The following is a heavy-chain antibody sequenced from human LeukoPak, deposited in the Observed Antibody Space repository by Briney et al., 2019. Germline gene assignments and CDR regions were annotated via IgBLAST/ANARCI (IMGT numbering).Heavy chain of an antibody. V-gene: IGHV1-18*01. J-gene: IGHJ4*02. D-gene: IGHD5-18*01. Sequence: GASLKVSCKASGYTFTRYGISWVRQAPGQGFEWMGWINTYNGGTKNAQILQGRVIMTTDTSANTVYMELRSLRSDDTAVYYCARDSGYSYGLIDYWGQGTLVTVSS. CDR3: ARDSGYSYGLIDY. CDR2: INTYNGGT. CDR1: GYTFTRYG.